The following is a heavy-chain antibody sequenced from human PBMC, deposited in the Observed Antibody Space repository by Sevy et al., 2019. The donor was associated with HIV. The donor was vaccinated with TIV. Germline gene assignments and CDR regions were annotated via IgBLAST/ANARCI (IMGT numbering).Heavy chain of an antibody. D-gene: IGHD4-17*01. CDR1: GFTFSNAW. CDR2: IKSKTDGGTT. Sequence: GGSLRLSCAASGFTFSNAWMSWVRQAPGKGLEWVGRIKSKTDGGTTDYDAPVKGRLTISRDDSKNTLYLQMNSLKTEDTAVYYCTTDSSGLTTGGFDYWGQGTLVTVSS. V-gene: IGHV3-15*01. J-gene: IGHJ4*02. CDR3: TTDSSGLTTGGFDY.